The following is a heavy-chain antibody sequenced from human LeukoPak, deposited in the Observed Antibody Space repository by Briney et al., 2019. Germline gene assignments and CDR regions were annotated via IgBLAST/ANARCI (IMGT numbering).Heavy chain of an antibody. CDR2: IRYDGTNK. Sequence: PGGSLRLSCAASGFTFSDYGMHWVRQAPGKGLEWVAFIRYDGTNKYYADFVKGRFTISRDNSKNTLYLQMNSLRTEDTAVYYCAKDSITMIRGLIVENYYFDYWGQGTLVTVSS. CDR3: AKDSITMIRGLIVENYYFDY. CDR1: GFTFSDYG. J-gene: IGHJ4*02. D-gene: IGHD3-10*01. V-gene: IGHV3-30*02.